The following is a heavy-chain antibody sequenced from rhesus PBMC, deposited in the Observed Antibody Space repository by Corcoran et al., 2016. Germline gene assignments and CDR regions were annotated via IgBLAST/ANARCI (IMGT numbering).Heavy chain of an antibody. CDR1: GGSVSSNY. Sequence: QVQLQESGPGLVKPSETLSLTCAVSGGSVSSNYWIWLRQSPGKGLEWIGRISGSGGGPHYTPSLTSRVTLSPETSQTQFSLRLTSVTAADTALYFCATLVGVPGSLDVWGRGVLVTVSS. D-gene: IGHD2-39*01. V-gene: IGHV4-173*01. CDR3: ATLVGVPGSLDV. J-gene: IGHJ5-2*02. CDR2: ISGSGGGP.